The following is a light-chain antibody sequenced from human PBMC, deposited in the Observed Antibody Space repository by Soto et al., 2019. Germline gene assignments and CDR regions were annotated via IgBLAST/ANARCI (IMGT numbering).Light chain of an antibody. J-gene: IGKJ1*01. CDR3: QPYGISGT. V-gene: IGKV3-20*01. Sequence: EIDWSQSPVTVSLSPSERATLSCRASQSVSNTYFGWYQQQRGQPPLLLNAGACFRASGIPDWFSGSVSGTDFTLTISRLEPEEFAVYCRQPYGISGTFGQGTKVDIK. CDR1: QSVSNTY. CDR2: GAC.